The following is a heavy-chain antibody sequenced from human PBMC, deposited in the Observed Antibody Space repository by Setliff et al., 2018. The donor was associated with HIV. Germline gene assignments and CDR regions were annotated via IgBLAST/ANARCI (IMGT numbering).Heavy chain of an antibody. V-gene: IGHV4-30-2*06. CDR3: VREGAGSGSYYLDF. D-gene: IGHD3-10*01. CDR1: GDSMSSGDYS. Sequence: PSETLSLTCAVSGDSMSSGDYSWNWIRQSPGKGLEWIGYLYPSGRTYSNPSLKTRVTMSIYRSKTQFSLNLSSLTAADTALYFCVREGAGSGSYYLDFWGQGMLVTVSS. CDR2: LYPSGRT. J-gene: IGHJ4*02.